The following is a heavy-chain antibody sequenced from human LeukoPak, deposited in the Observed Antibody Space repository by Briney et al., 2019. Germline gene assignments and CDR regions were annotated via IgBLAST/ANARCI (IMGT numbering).Heavy chain of an antibody. CDR2: ISISGNTI. V-gene: IGHV3-48*03. CDR1: XXFSXYE. D-gene: IGHD3-10*01. Sequence: XXFSXYEMNXVRQAPGKGLEWVSYISISGNTIDYADSVKGRFTMSRDIAKNSLYLQMNSLRAEDTAVYYCARDSRAGFDYWGQGTLVTVSS. CDR3: ARDSRAGFDY. J-gene: IGHJ4*02.